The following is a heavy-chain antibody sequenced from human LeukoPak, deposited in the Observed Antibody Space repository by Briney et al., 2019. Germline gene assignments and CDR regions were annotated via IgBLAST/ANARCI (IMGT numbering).Heavy chain of an antibody. V-gene: IGHV4-59*01. CDR2: IYYSGST. D-gene: IGHD3-10*01. CDR1: GGSISNYY. J-gene: IGHJ4*02. Sequence: SQTLSLTCTVSGGSISNYYWTWIRQPPGKGLEWIGYIYYSGSTNYNPSLKSRVTRSVDTSKNQFPLKLTSVTAADTAVYYCASSEALPYYFDYWGQGTLVTVSS. CDR3: ASSEALPYYFDY.